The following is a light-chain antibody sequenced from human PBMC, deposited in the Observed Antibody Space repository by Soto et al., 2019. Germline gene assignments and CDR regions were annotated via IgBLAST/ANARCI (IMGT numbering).Light chain of an antibody. V-gene: IGLV1-44*01. CDR2: SNN. Sequence: QSVLTQPPSASGTPGQRVTISCSGSSSNIGSNTVDWYQQLPGTAPTLLIYSNNRRPSGVPDRFAGSTSGTSASLAIRGLQAEDEADYDGAAWEDSLNGWVFGGGTKLTVL. CDR1: SSNIGSNT. J-gene: IGLJ3*02. CDR3: AAWEDSLNGWV.